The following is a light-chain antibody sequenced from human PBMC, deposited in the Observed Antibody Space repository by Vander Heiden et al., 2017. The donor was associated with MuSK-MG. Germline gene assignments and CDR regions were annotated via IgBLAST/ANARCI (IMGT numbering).Light chain of an antibody. CDR3: QQRSNCQFT. V-gene: IGKV3-11*01. J-gene: IGKJ3*01. CDR1: QSVSTF. CDR2: DAS. Sequence: IVLTQSPATLSLSPGERATLSCRASQSVSTFLAWYQQKPGQAPRLLIYDASNRATGIPARFSGSGSGTDFTLTISSLEPEDFAVYYCQQRSNCQFTFGHGTKVDIK.